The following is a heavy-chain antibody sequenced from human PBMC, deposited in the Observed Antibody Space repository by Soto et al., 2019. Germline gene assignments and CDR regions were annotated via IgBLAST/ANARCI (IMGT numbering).Heavy chain of an antibody. Sequence: QVQLVESGGGVVQPGRSLRLSCAASGFSFSSYGMHWVRQAPGKGLEWVAMISYDGTDEYYADSVKGRFTISRDNSKNAEYLQMKSLRAEDEAVYFCARQKAEWNGHFDYWGQGTLVTVSS. V-gene: IGHV3-30*03. CDR3: ARQKAEWNGHFDY. J-gene: IGHJ4*02. CDR1: GFSFSSYG. D-gene: IGHD1-1*01. CDR2: ISYDGTDE.